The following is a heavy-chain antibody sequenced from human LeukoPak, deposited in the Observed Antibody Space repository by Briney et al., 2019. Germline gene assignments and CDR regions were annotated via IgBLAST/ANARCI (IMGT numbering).Heavy chain of an antibody. CDR2: ISGNGGST. V-gene: IGHV3-23*01. D-gene: IGHD5-18*01. CDR3: ARHLSGVTGYTYGRGIDY. CDR1: GFTVSSYA. J-gene: IGHJ4*02. Sequence: PGGSLRLSCAASGFTVSSYAMSWVRQAPGKGLEWVSGISGNGGSTYYADSVKGRFTFSRDNAKTSLYLQMNSLRAEDTAIYYCARHLSGVTGYTYGRGIDYWGQGTLVTVSS.